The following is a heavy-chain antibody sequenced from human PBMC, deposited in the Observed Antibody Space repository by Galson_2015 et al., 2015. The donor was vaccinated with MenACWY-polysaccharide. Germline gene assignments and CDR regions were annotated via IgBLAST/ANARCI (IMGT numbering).Heavy chain of an antibody. V-gene: IGHV1-69*04. CDR1: GGSFSDYG. CDR2: IIPIAGMV. CDR3: ARVECTGTTCYLAH. Sequence: SVKVSCKASGGSFSDYGFGWVRQAPGQGLEWMGRIIPIAGMVNYAQKFQGRVTITADTSTSTAQLELSSLTSEDTAVYYCARVECTGTTCYLAHWGQ. J-gene: IGHJ4*02. D-gene: IGHD2-8*02.